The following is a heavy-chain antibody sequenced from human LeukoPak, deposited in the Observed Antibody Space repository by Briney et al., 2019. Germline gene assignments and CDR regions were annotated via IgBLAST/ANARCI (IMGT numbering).Heavy chain of an antibody. CDR2: IYSSGST. J-gene: IGHJ3*02. V-gene: IGHV4-59*01. CDR3: ARRGGSPLGASDI. Sequence: SETLSLTCTVSGGSISSYYWSWIRQPPGKGLEWIGYIYSSGSTNYNPSLKSRVTISVDTSKNQFSLKLTSVTAADTAMYYCARRGGSPLGASDIWGQGTMVTVSS. CDR1: GGSISSYY. D-gene: IGHD1-26*01.